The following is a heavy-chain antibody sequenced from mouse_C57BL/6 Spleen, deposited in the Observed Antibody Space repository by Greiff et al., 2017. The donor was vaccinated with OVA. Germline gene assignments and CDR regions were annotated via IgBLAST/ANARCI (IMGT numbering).Heavy chain of an antibody. CDR1: GFNIKDDY. Sequence: VQLQQSGAELVRPGASVKLSCTASGFNIKDDYMHWVKPRPEQGLEWIGWMDPENGDTEYASKFQGKATITADTSSNTAYLQLSSLTSEDTAVYYCTTWDGSFAYWGQGTLVTVSA. CDR2: MDPENGDT. J-gene: IGHJ3*01. CDR3: TTWDGSFAY. V-gene: IGHV14-4*01. D-gene: IGHD2-3*01.